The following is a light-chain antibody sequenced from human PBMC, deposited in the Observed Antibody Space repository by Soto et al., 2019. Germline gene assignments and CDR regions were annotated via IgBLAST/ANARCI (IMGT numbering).Light chain of an antibody. CDR2: GAS. V-gene: IGKV3-15*01. CDR3: QQYNNWPPGT. CDR1: QSVRDN. Sequence: DIVMTQSPDTLSGSPGERVTLSCRASQSVRDNLAWYQQKPGQAPRLLIYGASTRATGIPARFSGSGSGTEFTLTISSLQSEDFAVYYCQQYNNWPPGTFGQGTKVDI. J-gene: IGKJ1*01.